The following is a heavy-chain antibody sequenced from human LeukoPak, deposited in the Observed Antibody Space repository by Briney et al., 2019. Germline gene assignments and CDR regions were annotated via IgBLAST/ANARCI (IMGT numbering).Heavy chain of an antibody. D-gene: IGHD1-7*01. CDR3: ARDRGWGYWTYGGDY. CDR1: GFAFSSYW. J-gene: IGHJ4*02. CDR2: IKQDGSVK. Sequence: GGSLRLSCAASGFAFSSYWMSWVRQAPGKGLEWVASIKQDGSVKFHVDSVRGRFTISRDNAKNSLFLQMNSLRAEDTAVYYCARDRGWGYWTYGGDYWGQGTLVTVSS. V-gene: IGHV3-7*01.